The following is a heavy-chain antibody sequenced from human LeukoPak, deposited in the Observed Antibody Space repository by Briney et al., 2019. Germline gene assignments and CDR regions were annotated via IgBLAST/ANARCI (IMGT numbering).Heavy chain of an antibody. CDR2: ITNSSRII. CDR3: AKGATTMVRGVLMGATSDY. Sequence: PGGSLRLSCAASGFTFSYYSMNWVRQAPGKGLEWLSYITNSSRIIYYADSVNGRFTISRDNAKNSLYLQMNSLRAEDTAVYYCAKGATTMVRGVLMGATSDYWGQGTLVTVSS. D-gene: IGHD3-10*01. V-gene: IGHV3-48*01. CDR1: GFTFSYYS. J-gene: IGHJ4*02.